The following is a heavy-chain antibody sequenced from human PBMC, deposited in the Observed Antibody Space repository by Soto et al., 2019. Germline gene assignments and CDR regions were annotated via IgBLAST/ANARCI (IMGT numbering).Heavy chain of an antibody. V-gene: IGHV3-13*01. J-gene: IGHJ4*02. CDR2: IGTAGDT. Sequence: EVQLVESGGGLVQPGGSLRLSCAASGFTFSSYDMHWVRQATGKGLEWVSAIGTAGDTYYPGSVKGRFTISRENAKNSLYLQMNSLRAGDTAVYYCARGTSALEAVSSNGVDYWGQGTLVTVSS. CDR1: GFTFSSYD. CDR3: ARGTSALEAVSSNGVDY. D-gene: IGHD3-3*01.